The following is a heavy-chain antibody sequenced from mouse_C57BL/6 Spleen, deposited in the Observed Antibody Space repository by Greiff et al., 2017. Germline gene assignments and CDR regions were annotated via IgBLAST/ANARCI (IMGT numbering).Heavy chain of an antibody. CDR1: GYTFTSYW. J-gene: IGHJ1*03. CDR2: IYPSDSET. CDR3: ARRLSGSSYVWYFDV. D-gene: IGHD1-1*01. Sequence: QVQLQQPGAELVRPGSSVKLSCKASGYTFTSYWMDWVKQRPGQGLEWIGNIYPSDSETHYNQKFKDKATLTVDKSSSTAYMQLSSLTSEDSAVYDCARRLSGSSYVWYFDVWGTGTTVTVSS. V-gene: IGHV1-61*01.